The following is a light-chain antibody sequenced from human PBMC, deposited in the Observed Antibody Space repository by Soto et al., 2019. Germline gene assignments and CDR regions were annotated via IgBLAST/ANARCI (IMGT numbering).Light chain of an antibody. J-gene: IGLJ2*01. V-gene: IGLV4-60*02. Sequence: QPVLTQSPSASASLGSSVKLTCTLSSGHSSYIIAWHQQQPGRAPRYLMNLEGSGSYNKGSGVPDRFSGSSSGADRYLTISSLQFEDEADYYCETWDTTTVVFGGGTKVTVL. CDR2: LEGSGSY. CDR3: ETWDTTTVV. CDR1: SGHSSYI.